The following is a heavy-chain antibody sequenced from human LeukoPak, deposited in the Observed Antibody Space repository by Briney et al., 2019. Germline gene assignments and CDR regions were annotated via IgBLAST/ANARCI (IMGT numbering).Heavy chain of an antibody. CDR2: IYTSGNT. CDR3: ARPYSSGWSGAFDI. J-gene: IGHJ3*02. CDR1: GGSISSYY. D-gene: IGHD6-19*01. V-gene: IGHV4-4*09. Sequence: KPSETLSPTCTVSGGSISSYYWSWIRQPPGKGLEWIGNIYTSGNTNYNPSLKSRVAISVDTSKNQFSLKLNSVTAADTAVYYCARPYSSGWSGAFDIWGQGTMVTVSS.